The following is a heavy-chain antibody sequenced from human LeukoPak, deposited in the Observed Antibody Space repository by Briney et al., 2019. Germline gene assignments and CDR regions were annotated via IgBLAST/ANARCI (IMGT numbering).Heavy chain of an antibody. CDR3: ARGHYGDSKTIPH. CDR1: GGSISSGGYS. Sequence: PSETLSLTCAVSGGSISSGGYSWSWIRQPPGKGLEGIGYIYHSGSTYYTLSLKSRVTISVARSKNQFSLQLNTVTAADTAGYYSARGHYGDSKTIPHWGQGTLVTVSS. V-gene: IGHV4-30-2*01. J-gene: IGHJ4*02. CDR2: IYHSGST. D-gene: IGHD4-17*01.